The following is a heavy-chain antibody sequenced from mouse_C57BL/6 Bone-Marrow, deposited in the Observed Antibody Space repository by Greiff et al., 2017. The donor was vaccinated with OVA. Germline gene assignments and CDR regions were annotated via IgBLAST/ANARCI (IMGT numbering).Heavy chain of an antibody. J-gene: IGHJ2*01. V-gene: IGHV5-16*01. CDR3: AREDYYGSSYSY. CDR1: GFTFSDYY. D-gene: IGHD1-1*01. Sequence: EVKLMESEGGLVQPGSSMKLSCTASGFTFSDYYMAWVRQVPEKSLEWVANINYDGSSTYYLDSLKSRFIISRDNAKNILYLQMSSLKSEDTATYYCAREDYYGSSYSYWGQGTTLTVSS. CDR2: INYDGSST.